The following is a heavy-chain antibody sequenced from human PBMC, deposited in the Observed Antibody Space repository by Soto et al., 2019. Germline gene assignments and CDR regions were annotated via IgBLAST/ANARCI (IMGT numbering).Heavy chain of an antibody. CDR1: GGSFSGYY. D-gene: IGHD4-4*01. J-gene: IGHJ4*02. CDR3: ARVCPPTVTHAIDY. CDR2: INHSGST. V-gene: IGHV4-34*01. Sequence: SETLSLTCAVYGGSFSGYYWSWIRQPPGKGLGWIGEINHSGSTNYNPSLKSRVTISVDTSKNQFSLKLSSVTAADTAVYYCARVCPPTVTHAIDYWGQGTLVTVSS.